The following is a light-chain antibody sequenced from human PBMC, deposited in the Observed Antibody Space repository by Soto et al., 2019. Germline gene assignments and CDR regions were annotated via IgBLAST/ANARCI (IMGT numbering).Light chain of an antibody. J-gene: IGKJ4*01. CDR1: QAVVATS. V-gene: IGKV3-15*01. CDR2: GAS. Sequence: EIVMTQSPAALSLSPGETVTLSCRASQAVVATSLACYQHKPGQAPRLLIYGASTSAAGVPDRFSGSGSGAEFTLTISSLLSADYAISYCQQYNGWPLFGGGTKVEIK. CDR3: QQYNGWPL.